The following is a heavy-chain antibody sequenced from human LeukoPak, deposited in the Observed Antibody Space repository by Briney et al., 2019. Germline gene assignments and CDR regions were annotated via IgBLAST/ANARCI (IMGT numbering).Heavy chain of an antibody. V-gene: IGHV3-64*01. CDR3: ARGSWNYYFDY. D-gene: IGHD1-7*01. CDR1: GFTFSSHA. J-gene: IGHJ4*02. CDR2: ISSNGGST. Sequence: GGSLRLSCAASGFTFSSHAMHWVRQAPGKGLEYVSAISSNGGSTYYANSVKGRFTISRDNSKNTLYLQMGRLRAEDMAVYYCARGSWNYYFDYWGQGTLVTVSS.